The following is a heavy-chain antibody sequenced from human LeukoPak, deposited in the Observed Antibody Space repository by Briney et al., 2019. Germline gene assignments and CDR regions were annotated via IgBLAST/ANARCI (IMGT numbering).Heavy chain of an antibody. CDR3: AKSDCASDGCKLLNY. Sequence: AGGPLRLSCAVSGFMFSQHTMSWVRQAPGKRLEWVSSISGSGDATRYADSVMGRFTISRDNAKNTLSLQMNSLRAEDTAVYYCAKSDCASDGCKLLNYWGQGTLVTASS. V-gene: IGHV3-23*01. CDR2: ISGSGDAT. J-gene: IGHJ4*02. D-gene: IGHD3-10*01. CDR1: GFMFSQHT.